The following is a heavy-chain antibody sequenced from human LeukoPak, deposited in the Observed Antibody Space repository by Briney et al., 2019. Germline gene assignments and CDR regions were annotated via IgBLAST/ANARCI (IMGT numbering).Heavy chain of an antibody. J-gene: IGHJ4*02. V-gene: IGHV3-66*01. CDR3: AISGTYAHIDY. Sequence: GGSLRLSCAASGFTDSRNYMTWVRQAPGKGLEWVSIIYSAGSTYCADSVKGRFTISRDNSKSTLYLQMNSLRAEDTAVYYCAISGTYAHIDYWGQGTLVTVSS. D-gene: IGHD1-26*01. CDR2: IYSAGST. CDR1: GFTDSRNY.